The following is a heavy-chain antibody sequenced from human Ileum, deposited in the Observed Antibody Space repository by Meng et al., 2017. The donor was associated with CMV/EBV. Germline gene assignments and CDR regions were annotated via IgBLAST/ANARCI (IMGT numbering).Heavy chain of an antibody. J-gene: IGHJ4*02. CDR3: AREKSSCTSSTCYGVDS. D-gene: IGHD2-2*01. V-gene: IGHV4-4*07. CDR1: ECSISIYY. CDR2: IHTSGTT. Sequence: GPGLLKPSVRLSPPLCVSECSISIYYGSWIRQSAGKGLEWIVRIHTSGTTNYTPSLKSRATLSLDTSKDQFSLKLTSVTAADTAVYYCAREKSSCTSSTCYGVDSWGQGTLVTVSS.